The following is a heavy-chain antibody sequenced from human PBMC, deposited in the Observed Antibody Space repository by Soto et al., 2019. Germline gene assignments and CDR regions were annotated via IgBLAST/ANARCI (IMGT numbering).Heavy chain of an antibody. V-gene: IGHV4-59*01. J-gene: IGHJ4*02. CDR3: ARSRYPYGDYVYFDY. CDR1: GGSISSYY. Sequence: PSETLSLTCIVSGGSISSYYWSWIRQPPGKGLEWIGYIYYSGSTNYNPSLKSRVTISVDTSKNQFSLKLSSVTAADTAVYYCARSRYPYGDYVYFDYWGQGTMVTVSS. CDR2: IYYSGST. D-gene: IGHD4-17*01.